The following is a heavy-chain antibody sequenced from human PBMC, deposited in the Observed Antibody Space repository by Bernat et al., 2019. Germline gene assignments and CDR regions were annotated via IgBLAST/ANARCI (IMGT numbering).Heavy chain of an antibody. CDR3: ARRRGSASLDY. CDR1: GFTFRGYW. V-gene: IGHV3-7*03. CDR2: IKDDGSDK. J-gene: IGHJ4*02. D-gene: IGHD6-19*01. Sequence: EVQLVESGGGLVQPGGSLRLSCSASGFTFRGYWMTWVRQAPGKGLECVVNIKDDGSDKYYVDSVKGRFTISRDNAQNSLYLQLNSLRVEDTAVYYCARRRGSASLDYWGQGTLITVSS.